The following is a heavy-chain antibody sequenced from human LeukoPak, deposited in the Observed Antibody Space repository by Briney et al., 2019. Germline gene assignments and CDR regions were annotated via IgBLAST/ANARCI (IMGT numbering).Heavy chain of an antibody. V-gene: IGHV1-2*02. CDR3: AKVSQWGNSRWYGGD. Sequence: ASVKVSCKASGYTFTGYYMHWVRQAPGQGLEWMGWINPNSGGTNYAQKFQGRVTMTRDTSISTAYMELSRLRSDDTAVYYCAKVSQWGNSRWYGGDWGQGPLVTVPS. J-gene: IGHJ4*02. D-gene: IGHD6-13*01. CDR2: INPNSGGT. CDR1: GYTFTGYY.